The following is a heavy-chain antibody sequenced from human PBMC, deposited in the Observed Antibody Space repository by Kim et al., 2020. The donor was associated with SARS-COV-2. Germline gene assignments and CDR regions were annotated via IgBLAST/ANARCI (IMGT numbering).Heavy chain of an antibody. D-gene: IGHD6-6*01. CDR3: AKDRGTLLARPPSDY. CDR2: ISNNGGST. Sequence: GGSLRLSCAASGFTFSSYVMSWVRQAPGKGLEWVSVISNNGGSTYYADSVKGRFAISRDNSKNTLYLQMNSLRAEDTAVYYCAKDRGTLLARPPSDYWGQGTLVTVSS. V-gene: IGHV3-23*01. J-gene: IGHJ4*02. CDR1: GFTFSSYV.